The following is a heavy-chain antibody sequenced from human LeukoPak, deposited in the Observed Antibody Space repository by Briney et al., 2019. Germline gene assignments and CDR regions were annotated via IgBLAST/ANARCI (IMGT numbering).Heavy chain of an antibody. CDR3: AREGKNYYYGMDV. CDR1: GGSIGTTTYS. J-gene: IGHJ6*02. Sequence: SETLSLTCSVSGGSIGTTTYSWAWIRQPPGKGLEWIGYIYYSGSTYYNPSLKSRVTISVDTSKNQFSLKLSSVTAADTAVYYCAREGKNYYYGMDVWGQGTTVTVSS. CDR2: IYYSGST. V-gene: IGHV4-30-4*02.